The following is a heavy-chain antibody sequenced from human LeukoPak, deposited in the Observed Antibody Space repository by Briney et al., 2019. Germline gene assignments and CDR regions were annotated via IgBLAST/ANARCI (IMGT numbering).Heavy chain of an antibody. CDR3: ATQRPPYYDILTGYYNKYYYFDY. CDR1: GFTFDDYG. J-gene: IGHJ4*02. D-gene: IGHD3-9*01. CDR2: INWNGGST. Sequence: PGGSLRLSCAASGFTFDDYGMSWVRQAPGKGLEWVSGINWNGGSTGYADSVKGRFTISRDNAKNSLYLQMNSLRAEDTAVYYCATQRPPYYDILTGYYNKYYYFDYWGQGTLVTVSS. V-gene: IGHV3-20*04.